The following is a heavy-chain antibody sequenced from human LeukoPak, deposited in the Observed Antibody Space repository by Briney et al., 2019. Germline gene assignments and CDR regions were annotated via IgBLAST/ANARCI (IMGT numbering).Heavy chain of an antibody. D-gene: IGHD1-1*01. CDR2: IYINGST. V-gene: IGHV4-61*02. Sequence: ASETLSLTCTVSGGSISSGNYYWSWIRQPAGKGLEWIGRIYINGSTNYNPSLKSRVTISVDTSKNQFSLKLSSVTAADTAVYYCARAIGTAHASRAFDIWGRGTMVTVSS. CDR1: GGSISSGNYY. CDR3: ARAIGTAHASRAFDI. J-gene: IGHJ3*02.